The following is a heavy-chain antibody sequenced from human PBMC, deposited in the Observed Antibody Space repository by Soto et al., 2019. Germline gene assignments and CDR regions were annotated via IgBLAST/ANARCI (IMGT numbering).Heavy chain of an antibody. J-gene: IGHJ3*02. Sequence: SVKVSCKASGGTFSSYAISWVRQAPGQGLEWMGGIIPIFGTANYAQKFQDRVTITADESTSTAYMELSSLRSEDTAVYYCARSPGIAAADAFDIWGQGTMVTVSS. CDR1: GGTFSSYA. CDR2: IIPIFGTA. V-gene: IGHV1-69*13. CDR3: ARSPGIAAADAFDI. D-gene: IGHD6-13*01.